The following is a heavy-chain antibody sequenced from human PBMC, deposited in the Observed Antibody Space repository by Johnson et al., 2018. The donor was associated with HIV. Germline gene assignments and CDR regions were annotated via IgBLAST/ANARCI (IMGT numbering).Heavy chain of an antibody. D-gene: IGHD6-19*01. CDR2: INSDGSST. J-gene: IGHJ3*02. V-gene: IGHV3-74*02. Sequence: VQLVESGGGLVQPGGSLRLSCAVSGFTFSSYWMHWVRQAPGKGLVWVSRINSDGSSTSYADSVKGRFTISRDNAKNTLYLQMNSLRVEDTAVYYCARAIDQGYSSGWSSDVYDIWGQGTMVTVSS. CDR3: ARAIDQGYSSGWSSDVYDI. CDR1: GFTFSSYW.